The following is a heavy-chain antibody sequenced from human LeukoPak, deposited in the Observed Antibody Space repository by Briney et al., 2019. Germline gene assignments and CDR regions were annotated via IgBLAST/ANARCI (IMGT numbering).Heavy chain of an antibody. CDR1: GFTFSSYW. J-gene: IGHJ2*01. V-gene: IGHV3-7*03. CDR3: AKDNGPYWYFDL. Sequence: GGSLRLSCAASGFTFSSYWMSWVRQAPGKGLEWVANIKQDGSEKYYVDSVKGRFTISRDNAKNSLYLQMNSLRAEDTALYYCAKDNGPYWYFDLWGRGTLVTVSS. CDR2: IKQDGSEK.